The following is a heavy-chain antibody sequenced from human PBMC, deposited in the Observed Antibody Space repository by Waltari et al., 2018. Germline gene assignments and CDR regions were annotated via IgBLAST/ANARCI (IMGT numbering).Heavy chain of an antibody. J-gene: IGHJ4*02. CDR3: ARGVVDS. CDR1: GFTFSNYG. V-gene: IGHV3-21*01. CDR2: ISVTTSYI. Sequence: EVQLVESGGGLVKPGGSLRRSCAAPGFTFSNYGMNWVRQAPGKGLECVSSISVTTSYIYYADSVRGRFTISRDNAKNSLFLQMNSLRAEDTAVYYCARGVVDSWGQGTLVTVSS.